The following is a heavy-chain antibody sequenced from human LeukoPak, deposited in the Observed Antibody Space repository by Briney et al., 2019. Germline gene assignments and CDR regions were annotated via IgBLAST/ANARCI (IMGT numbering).Heavy chain of an antibody. CDR2: INHSGST. V-gene: IGHV4-34*01. Sequence: SETLSLTCAVYGGSLSGYYWSWIRQPPGKGLEWIGEINHSGSTNYNPSLKSRVTISVDTSKNQFSLKLSSVTAADTAVYYCARGKLRFGQVDYWGQGTLVTVSS. CDR1: GGSLSGYY. D-gene: IGHD3-3*01. CDR3: ARGKLRFGQVDY. J-gene: IGHJ4*02.